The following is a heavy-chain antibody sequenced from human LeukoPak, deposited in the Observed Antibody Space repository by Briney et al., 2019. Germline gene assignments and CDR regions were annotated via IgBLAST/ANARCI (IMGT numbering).Heavy chain of an antibody. V-gene: IGHV5-51*01. CDR3: ARELVVPAAIGYYYYGMDV. CDR2: IYPGDSDT. CDR1: GYSFTSYW. J-gene: IGHJ6*02. D-gene: IGHD2-2*02. Sequence: GESLKISFKGSGYSFTSYWIGWVRQMPGKGLEWMGIIYPGDSDTRYSPSFQGQVTISADKSISTAYLQWSSLKASDTAMYYCARELVVPAAIGYYYYGMDVWGQGTTVTVSS.